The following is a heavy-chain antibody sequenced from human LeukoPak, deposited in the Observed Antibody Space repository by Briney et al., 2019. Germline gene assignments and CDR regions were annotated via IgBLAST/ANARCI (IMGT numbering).Heavy chain of an antibody. V-gene: IGHV3-30*18. Sequence: GGSLRLSCAASGFTFSSYGMHWVRQAPGKGLEWVAVISYDGSNKYYADSVKGRFTIFRDNSKNTLYLQMNSLRAEDTAVYYSAKEGEEGFDYWGQGTLVTVSS. CDR3: AKEGEEGFDY. J-gene: IGHJ4*02. CDR1: GFTFSSYG. CDR2: ISYDGSNK. D-gene: IGHD1-26*01.